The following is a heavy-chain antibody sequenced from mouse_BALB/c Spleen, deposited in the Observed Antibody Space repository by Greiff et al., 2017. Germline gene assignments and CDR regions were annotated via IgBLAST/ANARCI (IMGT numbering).Heavy chain of an antibody. J-gene: IGHJ3*01. CDR3: ASLRGNWDFAY. D-gene: IGHD4-1*01. Sequence: VQLQQSGAELVKPGASVKLSCTASGFNIKDTYMHWVKQRPEQGLEWIGRIDPANGNTKYDPKFQGKATITADTSSNTAYLQLSSLTSEDTAVYYCASLRGNWDFAYWGQGTLVTVSA. V-gene: IGHV14-3*02. CDR2: IDPANGNT. CDR1: GFNIKDTY.